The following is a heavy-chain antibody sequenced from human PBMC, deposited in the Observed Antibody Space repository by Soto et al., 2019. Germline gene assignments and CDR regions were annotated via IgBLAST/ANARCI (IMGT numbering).Heavy chain of an antibody. V-gene: IGHV2-5*02. CDR1: GFSLTTIGVG. D-gene: IGHD3-16*01. Sequence: QITLKESGPTLVKPTQTLTLTCTFSGFSLTTIGVGVGWIRQPPGKALEWLALSYWDDDKHYSTSLKSRLTISTVTSKSQVVLTSATMEPVDTATYYCAPRLGGNRGWGRFDYWGPGILVTVSS. CDR2: SYWDDDK. CDR3: APRLGGNRGWGRFDY. J-gene: IGHJ4*02.